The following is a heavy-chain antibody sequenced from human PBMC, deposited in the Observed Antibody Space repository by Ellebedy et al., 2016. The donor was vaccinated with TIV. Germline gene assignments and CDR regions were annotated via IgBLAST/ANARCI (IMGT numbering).Heavy chain of an antibody. J-gene: IGHJ6*02. V-gene: IGHV1-69*04. D-gene: IGHD2-2*01. CDR1: GGTFSSYA. Sequence: ASVKVSCKASGGTFSSYAISWVRQAPGQGLEWMGRIIPILGIANYAQKFQGRVTITADKSTSTAYMELSSLRSEDTAVYYCARIGLLWSTSCYCYYYGMDVWGQGTTVTVSS. CDR2: IIPILGIA. CDR3: ARIGLLWSTSCYCYYYGMDV.